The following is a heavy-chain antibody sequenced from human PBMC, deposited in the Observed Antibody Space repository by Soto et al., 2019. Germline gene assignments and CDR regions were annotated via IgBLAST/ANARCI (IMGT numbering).Heavy chain of an antibody. CDR2: MSYDGSK. Sequence: QVQLVESGGGVIQPGRSLRLSCAAAGFTFSSYGMHWVRQAPGTGLEWVAVMSYDGSKYYADTVKGRFTISRDNSKNTLYLQINSLRPEDTAAYYCAKDFTPWFGDYFYYYYGMDVWGQGTTVTVSS. J-gene: IGHJ6*02. CDR1: GFTFSSYG. V-gene: IGHV3-30*18. D-gene: IGHD4-17*01. CDR3: AKDFTPWFGDYFYYYYGMDV.